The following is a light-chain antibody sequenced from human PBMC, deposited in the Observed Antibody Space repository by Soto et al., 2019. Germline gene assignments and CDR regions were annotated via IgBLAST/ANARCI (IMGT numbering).Light chain of an antibody. CDR2: GAS. J-gene: IGKJ5*01. CDR1: QRVSSGY. Sequence: IVLTQSPGTLSLSPGERATLSCRASQRVSSGYLAWYQQKPGQAPRLLIYGASNRATDIPDRFSGRGSGTDFTLTISRLEPEDFAVYYCQQYGSSPPSSTFGQGTRLAIK. CDR3: QQYGSSPPSST. V-gene: IGKV3-20*01.